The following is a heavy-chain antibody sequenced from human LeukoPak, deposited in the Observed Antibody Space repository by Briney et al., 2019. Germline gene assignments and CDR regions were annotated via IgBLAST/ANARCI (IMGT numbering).Heavy chain of an antibody. V-gene: IGHV3-23*01. Sequence: PGGSLRLSCAASGFTFSSYAMSWVRQAPGKGLEWVSAISGSGGSTYYADSVKGRFTISRDNSKNTLYLQMNSLRAEDTAVYYCPRREGLGRFGYWGQGTLVTVSS. D-gene: IGHD1-26*01. CDR2: ISGSGGST. J-gene: IGHJ4*02. CDR3: PRREGLGRFGY. CDR1: GFTFSSYA.